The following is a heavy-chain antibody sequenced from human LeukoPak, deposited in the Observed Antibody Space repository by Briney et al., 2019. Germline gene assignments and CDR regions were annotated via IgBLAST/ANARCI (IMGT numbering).Heavy chain of an antibody. CDR3: ARFRAQMVAFDY. CDR2: TYYRSKWFN. Sequence: SQTLSLTCAIFGDSVSSNSAAWSWIRQSPSRGLEWLGRTYYRSKWFNEYAVSVKSRITINPDTSKNQFSLQLKSLTPDDTAVYYCARFRAQMVAFDYWGQGILVTVCS. V-gene: IGHV6-1*01. D-gene: IGHD3-10*01. J-gene: IGHJ4*02. CDR1: GDSVSSNSAA.